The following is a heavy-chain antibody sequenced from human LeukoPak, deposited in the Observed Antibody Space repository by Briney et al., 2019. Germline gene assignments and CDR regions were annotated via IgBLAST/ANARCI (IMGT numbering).Heavy chain of an antibody. CDR1: GGSFSGYY. J-gene: IGHJ4*02. CDR2: INHSGST. D-gene: IGHD2-2*01. V-gene: IGHV4-34*01. Sequence: PSENLSLTCAVYGGSFSGYYWSWIPRPPGKGLEWIGEINHSGSTNYNPSLKSRVTISVDTSKNQFSLKLSSVTAADTAVYYCASCKLLVSCSSTSCSRSFDNWGQGTLATVSS. CDR3: ASCKLLVSCSSTSCSRSFDN.